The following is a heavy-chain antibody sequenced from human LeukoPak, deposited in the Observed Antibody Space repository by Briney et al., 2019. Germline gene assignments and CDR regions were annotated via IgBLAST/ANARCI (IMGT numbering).Heavy chain of an antibody. CDR3: ARRGRSGWYGSDAFDI. V-gene: IGHV1-18*01. Sequence: ASVKVSCKASGYTFTSYGISWVRQAPGQGLEWMGWISAYNGNTNYAQKLQGRVTMTPDTSTSTAYMELRSLRSDDTAVYYCARRGRSGWYGSDAFDIWGQGTMVTVSS. D-gene: IGHD6-19*01. CDR2: ISAYNGNT. CDR1: GYTFTSYG. J-gene: IGHJ3*02.